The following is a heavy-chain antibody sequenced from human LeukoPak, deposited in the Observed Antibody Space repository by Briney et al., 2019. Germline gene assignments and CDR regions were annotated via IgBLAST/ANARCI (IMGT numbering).Heavy chain of an antibody. D-gene: IGHD3-10*01. CDR1: GGSLSSYY. CDR3: ARLGLILEGVRGVIINSWFDP. CDR2: IYYSGST. Sequence: SETLSLTCTVSGGSLSSYYWGWIRQPPGKGLEWIGSIYYSGSTYYNPSLKSRVTISVDTSKNQFSLKLSSVTAADTAVYYCARLGLILEGVRGVIINSWFDPWGQGTLVTVSS. J-gene: IGHJ5*02. V-gene: IGHV4-39*01.